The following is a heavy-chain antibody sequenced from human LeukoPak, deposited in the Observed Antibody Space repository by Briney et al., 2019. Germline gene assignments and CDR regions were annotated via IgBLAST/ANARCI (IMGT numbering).Heavy chain of an antibody. J-gene: IGHJ4*02. Sequence: KPSETLSLTCTVSGGSISSSNYYWAWIRQPPGKGLEWIGNIYYSGSTYYNPSLKSRVAISVDTSKNQLSLKLSSVTDADMAVYYCARLLGDCSGGSCYFFDYWGQGTLVTVSS. D-gene: IGHD2-15*01. CDR2: IYYSGST. CDR3: ARLLGDCSGGSCYFFDY. CDR1: GGSISSSNYY. V-gene: IGHV4-39*01.